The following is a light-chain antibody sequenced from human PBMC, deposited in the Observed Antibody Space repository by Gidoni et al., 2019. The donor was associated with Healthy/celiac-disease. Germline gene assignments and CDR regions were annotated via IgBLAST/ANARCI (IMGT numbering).Light chain of an antibody. V-gene: IGKV4-1*01. Sequence: DIVMTQSPDSLAVYLGERATINFKYSQSVLYSSNNKNYLAWQQQKPGQPPKLLIYWASTRESGVPDRFSGSGSGTDFTLPISSLQAEDVSVYYCQQYYSTPPHTFGQGTKLEIK. CDR2: WAS. CDR3: QQYYSTPPHT. J-gene: IGKJ2*01. CDR1: QSVLYSSNNKNY.